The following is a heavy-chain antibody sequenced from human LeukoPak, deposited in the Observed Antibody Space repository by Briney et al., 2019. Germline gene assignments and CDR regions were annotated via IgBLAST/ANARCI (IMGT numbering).Heavy chain of an antibody. CDR1: GGSFSGYY. CDR2: INHSGST. V-gene: IGHV4-34*01. CDR3: ARSLRFLEWFPYSDY. D-gene: IGHD3-3*01. Sequence: SETLSLTCAVYGGSFSGYYWSWIRQPPGEGLEWIGEINHSGSTNYNPSLKSRVTISVDTSKNQFSLKLSSVTAADTAVYYCARSLRFLEWFPYSDYWGQGTLVTVSS. J-gene: IGHJ4*02.